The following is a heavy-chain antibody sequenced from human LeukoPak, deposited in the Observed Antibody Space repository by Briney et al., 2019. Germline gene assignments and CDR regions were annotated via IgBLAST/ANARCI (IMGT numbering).Heavy chain of an antibody. CDR2: IWYDGSNK. D-gene: IGHD1-26*01. V-gene: IGHV3-33*01. CDR3: AVEWELLDY. Sequence: GGSLRLSCAASGFTFSSYGMHWVRQAPGKGLEWVAVIWYDGSNKYYADSVKGRFTISRDNSKNTLYLQMNSLRAEDTAVYCCAVEWELLDYWGQGTLVTVSS. J-gene: IGHJ4*02. CDR1: GFTFSSYG.